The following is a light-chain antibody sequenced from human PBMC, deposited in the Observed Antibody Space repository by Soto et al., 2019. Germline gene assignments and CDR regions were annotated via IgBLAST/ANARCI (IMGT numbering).Light chain of an antibody. J-gene: IGKJ5*01. CDR2: EVS. CDR3: MQSTQLPPT. Sequence: DVVMTQTPLSLSVAPAQPASISCKSSRTLLHITGETFLFWYLQKPGQSPQLLIYEVSTRVSGVPDRFSGSGSGTDLTLEISRVETDDVGIYYCMQSTQLPPTFGQGTRLEI. CDR1: RTLLHITGETF. V-gene: IGKV2D-29*02.